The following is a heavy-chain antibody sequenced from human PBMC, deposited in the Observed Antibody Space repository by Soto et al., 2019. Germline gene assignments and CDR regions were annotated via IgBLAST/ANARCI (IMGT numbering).Heavy chain of an antibody. CDR3: ARGSHSPGIAVAGYSF. D-gene: IGHD6-19*01. Sequence: QVQLVQAGAEVKKPGSSVKVSCKASGVSFNTYGINWMRQAPGQGLEWMGGIIPIFATANYAQKFQGRVTITADESPSTAYMELSSLTSEDTAMYYCARGSHSPGIAVAGYSFWGQGTLGTVSS. CDR2: IIPIFATA. V-gene: IGHV1-69*01. J-gene: IGHJ4*02. CDR1: GVSFNTYG.